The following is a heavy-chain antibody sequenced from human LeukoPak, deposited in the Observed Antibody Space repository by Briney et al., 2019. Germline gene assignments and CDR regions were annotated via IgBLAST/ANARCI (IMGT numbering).Heavy chain of an antibody. V-gene: IGHV4-39*07. CDR3: AKVNIVGATVFDY. CDR1: GGSISNSPYY. J-gene: IGHJ4*02. D-gene: IGHD1-26*01. Sequence: PSETLSLTCTVSGGSISNSPYYWGWIRQPPGKELEWIGSIYYSGTTHYSPSLESRVTISVDTSKNQFSLKLASVTAADTAIYYCAKVNIVGATVFDYWGQGTLVTVSS. CDR2: IYYSGTT.